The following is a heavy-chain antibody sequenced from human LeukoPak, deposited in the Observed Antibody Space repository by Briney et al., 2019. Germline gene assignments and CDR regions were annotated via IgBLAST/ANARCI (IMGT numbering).Heavy chain of an antibody. CDR2: IYPGDSDT. J-gene: IGHJ3*02. CDR1: GYSFTSYW. D-gene: IGHD5-24*01. V-gene: IGHV5-51*01. CDR3: ARPVEMATFDAFDI. Sequence: GESLRISCKGSGYSFTSYWIGWVRQMPGKGLEWMGIIYPGDSDTRYSPSFQGQVTISADRSISTAYLQWSSLKASDTAMYYCARPVEMATFDAFDIWGQGTMVTVSS.